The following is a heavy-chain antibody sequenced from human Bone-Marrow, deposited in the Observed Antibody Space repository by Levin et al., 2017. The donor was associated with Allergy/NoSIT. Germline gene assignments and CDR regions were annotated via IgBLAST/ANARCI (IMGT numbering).Heavy chain of an antibody. Sequence: SLKISCAASGFTFDDYAMHWVRQAPGKGLEWVSGISWNSGSIGYADSVKGRFTISRDNAKNSLYLQMNSLRAEDTALYYCAKSGSYYGDYFYWFDPWGQGTLVTVSS. J-gene: IGHJ5*02. D-gene: IGHD4-17*01. CDR2: ISWNSGSI. V-gene: IGHV3-9*01. CDR3: AKSGSYYGDYFYWFDP. CDR1: GFTFDDYA.